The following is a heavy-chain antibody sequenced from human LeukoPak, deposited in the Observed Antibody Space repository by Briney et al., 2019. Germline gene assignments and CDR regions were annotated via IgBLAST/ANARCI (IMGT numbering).Heavy chain of an antibody. V-gene: IGHV1-2*02. J-gene: IGHJ4*02. Sequence: ASVKVSCKASGYTFTGYYMHWVRQAPGQGLEWMGWINPNSGGTNYAQKFQGRVTMTRDTSISTAYMELSRLRSDDTAVYYCASGVYYYDSSGRSSEYINPLDYWGQGTLVTVSS. D-gene: IGHD3-22*01. CDR2: INPNSGGT. CDR1: GYTFTGYY. CDR3: ASGVYYYDSSGRSSEYINPLDY.